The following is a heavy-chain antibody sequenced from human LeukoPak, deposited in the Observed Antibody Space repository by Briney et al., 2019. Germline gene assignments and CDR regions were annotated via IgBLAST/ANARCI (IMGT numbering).Heavy chain of an antibody. V-gene: IGHV4-30-4*01. CDR1: GGSISSGDFY. Sequence: SETLSLTCTVSGGSISSGDFYWSWIRQPPGEGLEWIGYIYYSGSTYYNPPLKSRVTISVDTSKNEFSLKLSSVTAADTAVYYCARALGYCGSTKCNYGLDVWGQGTTVTVSS. CDR2: IYYSGST. D-gene: IGHD2-2*01. J-gene: IGHJ6*02. CDR3: ARALGYCGSTKCNYGLDV.